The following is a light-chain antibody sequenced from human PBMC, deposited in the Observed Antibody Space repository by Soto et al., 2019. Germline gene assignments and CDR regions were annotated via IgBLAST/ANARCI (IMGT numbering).Light chain of an antibody. CDR1: RGISSY. Sequence: IHVTQSASSLSASVVYILTITCQASRGISSYLAFYQQKPGKPPKLLVYSASTLQSGVPSRFSGSGSGPDFTLTISSLQPEDSATYFCPQPNSYPKPFGQRTRLEIK. J-gene: IGKJ5*01. CDR2: SAS. CDR3: PQPNSYPKP. V-gene: IGKV1-9*01.